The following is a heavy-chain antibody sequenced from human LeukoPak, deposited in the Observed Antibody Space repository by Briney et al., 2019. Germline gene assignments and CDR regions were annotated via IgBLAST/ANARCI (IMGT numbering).Heavy chain of an antibody. CDR2: IYTSGST. V-gene: IGHV4-61*02. Sequence: SETLSLTCTVSGYSISSGSYYWSWIRQPAGKGLEWIGRIYTSGSTNYNPSLKSRVTISVDTSKNQFSLKLSSVTAADTAVYYCARLAGPGGNYFDYWGQGTLVTVSS. CDR1: GYSISSGSYY. J-gene: IGHJ4*02. D-gene: IGHD6-19*01. CDR3: ARLAGPGGNYFDY.